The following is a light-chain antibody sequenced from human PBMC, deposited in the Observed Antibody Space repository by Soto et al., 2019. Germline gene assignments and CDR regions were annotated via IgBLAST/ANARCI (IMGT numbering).Light chain of an antibody. Sequence: EIVMTQSPATLSVSPGERANLSCRASQSVSSNLAWYQQKPGQAPRLLIYGASTRATGIPARFSGSGSGTEFTLTISSLQSEDFAVYYCQQYNNWPPYTFGQGTKLELQ. CDR2: GAS. J-gene: IGKJ2*01. CDR1: QSVSSN. CDR3: QQYNNWPPYT. V-gene: IGKV3-15*01.